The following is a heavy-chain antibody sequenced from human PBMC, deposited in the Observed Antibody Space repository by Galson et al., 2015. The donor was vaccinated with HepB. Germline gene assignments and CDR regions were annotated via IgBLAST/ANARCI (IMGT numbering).Heavy chain of an antibody. V-gene: IGHV1-18*01. Sequence: SVKVSCKASGYTFTSYGISWVRQAPGQGLEWMGWISAYNGNTNYAQKLQGRVTMTTDTSTSTAYMELRSLRSDDTAVYYCARDPDWLPMYYSYGMDVWGPGTTVTVSS. CDR1: GYTFTSYG. D-gene: IGHD3-9*01. CDR3: ARDPDWLPMYYSYGMDV. J-gene: IGHJ6*02. CDR2: ISAYNGNT.